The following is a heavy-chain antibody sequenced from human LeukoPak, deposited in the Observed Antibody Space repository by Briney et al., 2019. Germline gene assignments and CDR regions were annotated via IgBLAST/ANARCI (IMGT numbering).Heavy chain of an antibody. J-gene: IGHJ4*02. Sequence: TSETLSLTCTVSGGSISSSSYYWGWIRQPPGKGLEWIGSIYYSGSTYYNPSLKSRVTISVDTSKNQFSLKLSSVTAADTAVYCCARLTIWGYYFDYWGQGTLVTVSS. CDR1: GGSISSSSYY. CDR2: IYYSGST. CDR3: ARLTIWGYYFDY. D-gene: IGHD7-27*01. V-gene: IGHV4-39*01.